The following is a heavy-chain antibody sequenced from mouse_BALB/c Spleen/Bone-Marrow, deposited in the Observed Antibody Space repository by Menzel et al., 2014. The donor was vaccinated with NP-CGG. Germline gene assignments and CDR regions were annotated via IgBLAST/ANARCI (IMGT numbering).Heavy chain of an antibody. CDR3: ARHSYYGSSLFDY. CDR1: GYAFTSYN. CDR2: IDPYNGGT. Sequence: EVKLVESGPELVKPGASVKVSCKASGYAFTSYNMYWVKQSHGKSLEWIGYIDPYNGGTSYNQKFKGKATLTVDKSSSTAYMHLNSLTSEDSAVYYCARHSYYGSSLFDYWAKAPLSQSPQ. J-gene: IGHJ2*01. V-gene: IGHV1S135*01. D-gene: IGHD1-1*01.